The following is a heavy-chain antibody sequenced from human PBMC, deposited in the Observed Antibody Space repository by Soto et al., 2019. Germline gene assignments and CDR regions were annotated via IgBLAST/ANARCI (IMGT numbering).Heavy chain of an antibody. D-gene: IGHD2-8*02. CDR1: CASITGSFF. Sequence: SETLSRTCTVSCASITGSFFWSWIRQPAGKGLEWIGRFSLSGTTNYNPSLRSRVTMSADVSKDQFSLRLTSVTAADTALYYCARGMTPPGAPAWYYFDSWGQGTLVTVSS. CDR3: ARGMTPPGAPAWYYFDS. CDR2: FSLSGTT. V-gene: IGHV4-4*07. J-gene: IGHJ4*02.